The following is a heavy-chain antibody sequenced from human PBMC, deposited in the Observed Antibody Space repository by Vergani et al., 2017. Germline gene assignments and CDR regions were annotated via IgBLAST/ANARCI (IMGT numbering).Heavy chain of an antibody. Sequence: QVQLVQSGAEVKKPGASVKVSCKASGYTFTSYYMHWVRQAPGLGLEWMGIINPSGGSTSYVQKFQGRVTMTRDTSTSTVYMELSSLRSEDTAVYYCASSPRIAVAGYFDYWGQGTLVTVSS. D-gene: IGHD6-19*01. CDR2: INPSGGST. V-gene: IGHV1-46*03. CDR3: ASSPRIAVAGYFDY. CDR1: GYTFTSYY. J-gene: IGHJ4*02.